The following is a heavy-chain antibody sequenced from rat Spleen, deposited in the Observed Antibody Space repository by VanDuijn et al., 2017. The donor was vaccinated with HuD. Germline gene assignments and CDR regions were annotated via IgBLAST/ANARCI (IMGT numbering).Heavy chain of an antibody. D-gene: IGHD1-6*01. Sequence: EVQLVESGGGLVQPGRSLKLSCAASGFTFSNYYMAWVRQAPTKGLEWVAYISTGGDNTYYRDSVQGRFTISRDNAKNTQYLQMDSLRSEDTATYYCARQDYTTNYYYYFDYWGQGVLVTVSS. CDR3: ARQDYTTNYYYYFDY. J-gene: IGHJ2*01. CDR1: GFTFSNYY. V-gene: IGHV5S13*01. CDR2: ISTGGDNT.